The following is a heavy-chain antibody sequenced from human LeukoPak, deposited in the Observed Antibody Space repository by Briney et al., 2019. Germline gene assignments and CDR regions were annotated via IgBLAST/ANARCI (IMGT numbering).Heavy chain of an antibody. Sequence: ASVKVSRKAAGYTFTGYYMHWVRQAPGQGLEWMGWINPNSGGTNYAQKFQGRVTMTRDTSISTAYMELSRLRSDDTAVYYCARDREMYSSSSGYWGQGTLVTVSS. CDR1: GYTFTGYY. J-gene: IGHJ4*02. CDR2: INPNSGGT. CDR3: ARDREMYSSSSGY. V-gene: IGHV1-2*02. D-gene: IGHD6-6*01.